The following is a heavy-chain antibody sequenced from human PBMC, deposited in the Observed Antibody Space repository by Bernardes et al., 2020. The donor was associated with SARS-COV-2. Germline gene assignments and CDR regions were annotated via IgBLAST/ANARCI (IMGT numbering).Heavy chain of an antibody. CDR2: ISDSGGGT. D-gene: IGHD3-3*01. Sequence: GGSLRLSCAASGFTFSSNAMSWVRQAPGKGLEWVSTISDSGGGTYYADSVKGRFTISRDNSKNTLYQQMNSLRAEDTAVYYCAKRSGGFDSWGQGTLVTVSS. J-gene: IGHJ4*02. V-gene: IGHV3-23*01. CDR3: AKRSGGFDS. CDR1: GFTFSSNA.